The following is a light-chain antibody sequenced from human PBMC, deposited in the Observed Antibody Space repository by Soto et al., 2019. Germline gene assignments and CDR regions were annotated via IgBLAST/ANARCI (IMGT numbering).Light chain of an antibody. V-gene: IGKV4-1*01. CDR1: PSVLSSSNNKNY. J-gene: IGKJ4*01. Sequence: DFVMTQTPDSLAVSLGERATINCKSSPSVLSSSNNKNYLAWYQQKPGQPPKLLIYWASTRDSGVPDRFSGSGSGTDFTLTISSLQPEDVATYYCQKYNSAPLTFGGGTKVEIK. CDR2: WAS. CDR3: QKYNSAPLT.